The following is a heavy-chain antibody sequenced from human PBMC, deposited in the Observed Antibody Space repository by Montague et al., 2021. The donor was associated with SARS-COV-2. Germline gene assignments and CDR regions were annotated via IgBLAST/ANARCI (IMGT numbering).Heavy chain of an antibody. D-gene: IGHD3-22*01. CDR3: ARGTKIVFTYYYDSSGYASDY. CDR1: GGSFSGYY. J-gene: IGHJ4*02. V-gene: IGHV4-34*01. Sequence: SETLSLTCAVYGGSFSGYYWSWIRQPPGKGLEWIGEINHSGSTKCNPTLKSRVTISVYTSKNQFYLTLSSVTAADTAVYYCARGTKIVFTYYYDSSGYASDYWGQGTLVTVSS. CDR2: INHSGST.